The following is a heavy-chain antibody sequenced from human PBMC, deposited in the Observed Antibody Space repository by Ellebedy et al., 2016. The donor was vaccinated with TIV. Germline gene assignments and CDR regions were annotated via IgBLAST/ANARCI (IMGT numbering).Heavy chain of an antibody. J-gene: IGHJ5*02. CDR1: GGSISTFY. CDR2: IAYNGIT. CDR3: ARGRFPVSLENYFDP. D-gene: IGHD3-3*01. Sequence: MPSETLSLTCTVSGGSISTFYWSWIRQPPGKGLKWLGYIAYNGITSYNPSLRSRVTISLDKSRNQFSLKVTSVTAADTAMYVCARGRFPVSLENYFDPWGQGSLASVSS. V-gene: IGHV4-59*01.